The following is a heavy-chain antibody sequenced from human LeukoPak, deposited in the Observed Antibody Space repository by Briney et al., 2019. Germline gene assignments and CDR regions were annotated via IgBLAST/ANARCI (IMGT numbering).Heavy chain of an antibody. J-gene: IGHJ4*02. D-gene: IGHD6-19*01. CDR3: ARESESSGWYDY. V-gene: IGHV3-43*02. CDR2: ISGDGGST. Sequence: PGGSLRLSCAAPGFMFHDYAIHWVRQAPGKGLEWVCLISGDGGSTFYADSVKGRFTISRDNSKNSLYLQMNSLRSDDTALYYCARESESSGWYDYWGQGTLVTVSS. CDR1: GFMFHDYA.